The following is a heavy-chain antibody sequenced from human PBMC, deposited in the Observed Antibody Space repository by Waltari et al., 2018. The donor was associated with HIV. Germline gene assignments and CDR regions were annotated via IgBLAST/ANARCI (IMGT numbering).Heavy chain of an antibody. J-gene: IGHJ5*02. V-gene: IGHV1-2*06. CDR3: ATLPRWDIAARPYH. CDR1: GYTFTGYY. Sequence: QVQLVQSGAEVKKPGASVRDYCKASGYTFTGYYMHWVRQAPGQGLEWMGRINPNSGGTNYAQKFQGRVTMTRDTSISTAYMELSRLRSDDTAVYYCATLPRWDIAARPYHWGQGTLVTVSS. D-gene: IGHD6-6*01. CDR2: INPNSGGT.